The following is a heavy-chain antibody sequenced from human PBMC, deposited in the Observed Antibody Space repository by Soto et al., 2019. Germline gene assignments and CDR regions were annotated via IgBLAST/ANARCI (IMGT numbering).Heavy chain of an antibody. V-gene: IGHV3-30*18. Sequence: GGSLRLSCAASGFTFSDYGMHWVRQAPGKGLEWLAVISYDGSSKYYADSVKGRFTISRDNSKNMLYLQMSSLRIEDTAVFSCAKDTSRVGSTRGPFDCWGQGTLVTV. CDR2: ISYDGSSK. J-gene: IGHJ4*02. CDR1: GFTFSDYG. D-gene: IGHD1-26*01. CDR3: AKDTSRVGSTRGPFDC.